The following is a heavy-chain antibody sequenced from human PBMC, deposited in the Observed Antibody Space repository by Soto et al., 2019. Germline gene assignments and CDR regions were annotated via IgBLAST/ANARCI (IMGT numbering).Heavy chain of an antibody. CDR1: GGTLSSYA. CDR3: ARIGRIVAPD. Sequence: PVRLSCTGSGGTLSSYAIILVREAPGQGLEWMGGIIPIFGTANYAQKFQGRVTITADKSTSTAYMELSSLRSEDTAVYYCARIGRIVAPDWGQGTLVTVSS. D-gene: IGHD5-12*01. J-gene: IGHJ4*02. CDR2: IIPIFGTA. V-gene: IGHV1-69*06.